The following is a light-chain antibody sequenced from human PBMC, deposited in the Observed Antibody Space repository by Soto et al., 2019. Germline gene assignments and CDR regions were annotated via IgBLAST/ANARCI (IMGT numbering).Light chain of an antibody. CDR2: GAS. J-gene: IGKJ1*01. CDR1: QNIGTY. V-gene: IGKV3-20*01. Sequence: IVLTQSPGTLSLSPGERATLSCRASQNIGTYLAWYQHKPGQAPSVLIFGASTRANGVPDRFSGSGSGTDLTLTISRLDPADFAVYYCQQYGTSTRWTLGQGTKVDIK. CDR3: QQYGTSTRWT.